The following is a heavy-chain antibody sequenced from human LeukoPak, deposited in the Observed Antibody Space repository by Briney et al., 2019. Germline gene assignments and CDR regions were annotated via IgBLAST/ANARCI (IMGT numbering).Heavy chain of an antibody. J-gene: IGHJ4*02. CDR3: LAAAGTIG. V-gene: IGHV3-74*01. CDR2: VNNDGSTT. CDR1: GFTFSSYW. Sequence: PGGSLRLSCAASGFTFSSYWMHWVRQAPGKGLVWVSRVNNDGSTTNYADSVKGRFTISRDNTKNTLYLQMNSLRAEDTAVYFCLAAAGTIGWGQGTLVTVS. D-gene: IGHD6-13*01.